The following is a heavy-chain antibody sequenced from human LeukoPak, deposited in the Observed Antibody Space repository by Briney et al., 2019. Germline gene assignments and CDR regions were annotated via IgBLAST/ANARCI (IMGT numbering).Heavy chain of an antibody. V-gene: IGHV4-34*01. D-gene: IGHD2-15*01. J-gene: IGHJ4*02. CDR3: ARLWFTYCSGGSCPHQPNY. CDR1: GGSFSGYY. Sequence: SETLSLTCAVYGGSFSGYYWSWIRQPPGKGLEWIGEINHSGSTNYNPSLKSRVTISVDTSKNQFSLKLSSVTAADTAVYYCARLWFTYCSGGSCPHQPNYWGQGTLVTVSS. CDR2: INHSGST.